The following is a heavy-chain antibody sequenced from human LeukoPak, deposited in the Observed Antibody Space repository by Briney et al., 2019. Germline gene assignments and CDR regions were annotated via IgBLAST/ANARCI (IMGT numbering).Heavy chain of an antibody. CDR1: VGSFCGYF. D-gene: IGHD6-19*01. CDR2: INHSGST. V-gene: IGHV4-34*01. CDR3: ARGTPPSSGWYYGENYFDY. Sequence: SETLSLTRADYVGSFCGYFWSWIRPPPGKGVGWMGEINHSGSTNYNPSHKSRVTISVDTSKNQCSLKLSSVTAADTAVYYCARGTPPSSGWYYGENYFDYWGQGTLVTVSS. J-gene: IGHJ4*02.